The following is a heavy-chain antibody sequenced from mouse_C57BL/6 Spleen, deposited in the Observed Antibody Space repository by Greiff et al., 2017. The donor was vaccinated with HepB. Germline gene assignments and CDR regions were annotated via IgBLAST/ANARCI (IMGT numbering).Heavy chain of an antibody. D-gene: IGHD1-1*01. Sequence: VQLQQSGAELVKPGASVKISCKASGYAFSSYWMNWVKQRPGKGLEWIGQIYPGDGDTNYNGKFKGKATLTADKSSSPAYMQLSSLTSEDSAVYFCATHYYGSNWYFDVWGTGTTVTVSS. CDR2: IYPGDGDT. CDR1: GYAFSSYW. V-gene: IGHV1-80*01. CDR3: ATHYYGSNWYFDV. J-gene: IGHJ1*03.